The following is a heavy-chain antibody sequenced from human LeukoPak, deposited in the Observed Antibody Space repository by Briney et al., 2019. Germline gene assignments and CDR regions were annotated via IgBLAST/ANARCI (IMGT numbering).Heavy chain of an antibody. CDR1: GGSFSGYY. V-gene: IGHV4-34*01. J-gene: IGHJ4*02. D-gene: IGHD3-3*01. CDR3: AIGQAYYDFFDY. CDR2: INHSGST. Sequence: SSETLSLTCAVYGGSFSGYYWSWIRQPPGKGLEWIGEINHSGSTNYNPSLKSRVTISVDTSKNQFSLKLSSVTAADTAVYYCAIGQAYYDFFDYWGQGTLVTVSS.